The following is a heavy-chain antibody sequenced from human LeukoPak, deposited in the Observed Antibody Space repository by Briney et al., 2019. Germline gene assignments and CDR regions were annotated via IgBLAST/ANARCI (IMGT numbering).Heavy chain of an antibody. CDR3: AREAVVGGTDP. V-gene: IGHV3-74*01. CDR1: GFTFSSYW. J-gene: IGHJ5*02. Sequence: GGSLRLSCAASGFTFSSYWMHWVRQAPGKGLVWVSRIKTDGSLTGYADPVRGRLTISRDNAKNTLYLQMNSLRAEDTAVYYCAREAVVGGTDPWGQGTLVTVSS. CDR2: IKTDGSLT. D-gene: IGHD6-19*01.